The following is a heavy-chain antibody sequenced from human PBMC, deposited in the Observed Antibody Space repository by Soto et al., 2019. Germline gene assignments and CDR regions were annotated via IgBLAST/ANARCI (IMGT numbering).Heavy chain of an antibody. V-gene: IGHV3-11*01. CDR2: ISSSGSTI. J-gene: IGHJ6*02. Sequence: PGGSLRLSCAASGFTFSDYYMSWIRQAPGKGLEWVSYISSSGSTIYYADSVKGRFTISRDNAKNSLCLQMNSLRAEDTAVYYCARVSRYGSGSYYNRYGMDVWGQGTTVTVSS. D-gene: IGHD3-10*01. CDR1: GFTFSDYY. CDR3: ARVSRYGSGSYYNRYGMDV.